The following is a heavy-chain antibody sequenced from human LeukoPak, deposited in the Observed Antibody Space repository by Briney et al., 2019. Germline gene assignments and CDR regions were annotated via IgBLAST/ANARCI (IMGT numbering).Heavy chain of an antibody. CDR1: GFTLDDYA. D-gene: IGHD3-10*01. J-gene: IGHJ4*02. CDR2: ISWNSRDI. Sequence: SLRLSCAASGFTLDDYAMHWVRQAPGKGLEWVSGISWNSRDIGYADSVKGRFTISRDNAKHSLDLQMNSLRPGDTALYFCAKGHINSGNYYYFDHWGQGTQVTVSA. V-gene: IGHV3-9*01. CDR3: AKGHINSGNYYYFDH.